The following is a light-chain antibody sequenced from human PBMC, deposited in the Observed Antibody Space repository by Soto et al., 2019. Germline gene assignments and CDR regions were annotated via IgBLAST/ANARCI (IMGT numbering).Light chain of an antibody. Sequence: EIVLTQSPGTLSLSPGERATVFCRASQGVDSSYLAWFQQKPGQAPGLLIYGASRRATGVPDRFSGSGSGTDFTLTITRREPEDFAVYYCHQYDSSSWTFGQGTKVEI. CDR3: HQYDSSSWT. CDR2: GAS. V-gene: IGKV3-20*01. CDR1: QGVDSSY. J-gene: IGKJ1*01.